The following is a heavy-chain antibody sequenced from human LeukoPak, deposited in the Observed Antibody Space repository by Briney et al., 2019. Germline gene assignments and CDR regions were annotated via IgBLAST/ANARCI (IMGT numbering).Heavy chain of an antibody. CDR3: AKSNGYGLIDI. CDR1: GFTVSSNY. D-gene: IGHD3-22*01. J-gene: IGHJ3*02. Sequence: GGSLRLSCAASGFTVSSNYMSWVRQAPGKGLEWVSVIYSGGSTYYADSVKGRFTISRDNSKNTLNLQMNSLRAEDTAVYYCAKSNGYGLIDIWGQGTMVTVSS. V-gene: IGHV3-53*01. CDR2: IYSGGST.